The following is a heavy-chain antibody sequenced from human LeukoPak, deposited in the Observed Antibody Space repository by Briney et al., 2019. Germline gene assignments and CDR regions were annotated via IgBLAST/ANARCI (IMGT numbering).Heavy chain of an antibody. V-gene: IGHV4-39*01. D-gene: IGHD3-9*01. CDR3: ARLSKGRYFDYIFDY. J-gene: IGHJ4*02. Sequence: SETLSLTCTVSGGSISSSSYYWGWIRQPPGKGLEWIGSIYYSGSTYYNPSLKSRVTISVDTSKNQFSLKVSSVTAADTAVYYCARLSKGRYFDYIFDYWGQGTLVTVSS. CDR1: GGSISSSSYY. CDR2: IYYSGST.